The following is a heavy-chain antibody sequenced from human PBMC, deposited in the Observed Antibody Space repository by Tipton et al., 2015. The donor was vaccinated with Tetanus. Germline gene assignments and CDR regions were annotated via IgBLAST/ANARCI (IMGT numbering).Heavy chain of an antibody. CDR2: IWYDGSNK. CDR3: ARDGYRSDIVATMDY. V-gene: IGHV3-33*01. Sequence: SLRLSCAASGFTFSSYGMHWVRQAPGKGLEWVAVIWYDGSNKYYADSVKGRFTISRDNSKNTLYLQMNSLRAEDTAVYYCARDGYRSDIVATMDYWGQGTLVTVSS. J-gene: IGHJ4*02. D-gene: IGHD5-12*01. CDR1: GFTFSSYG.